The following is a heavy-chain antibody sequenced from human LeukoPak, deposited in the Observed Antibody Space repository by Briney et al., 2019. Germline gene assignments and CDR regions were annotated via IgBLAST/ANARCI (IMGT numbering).Heavy chain of an antibody. D-gene: IGHD1-14*01. Sequence: PETLSLTCAVYGGSFSGYYWSWIRQPPGKGLEWIGEINHSGSTNYNPSLKSRVTISVDTSKNQFSLKLSSVTAADTAVYYCARGLPGKILPHWGQGTLVTVSS. V-gene: IGHV4-34*01. CDR3: ARGLPGKILPH. CDR2: INHSGST. J-gene: IGHJ4*02. CDR1: GGSFSGYY.